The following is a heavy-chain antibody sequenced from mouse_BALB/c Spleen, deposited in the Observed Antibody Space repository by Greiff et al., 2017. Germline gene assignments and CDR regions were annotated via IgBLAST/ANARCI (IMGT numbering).Heavy chain of an antibody. CDR2: ISDGGSYT. D-gene: IGHD2-1*01. V-gene: IGHV5-4*02. J-gene: IGHJ3*01. Sequence: EVKLVESGGGLVKPGGSLKLSCAASGFTFSDYYMYWVRQTPEKRLEWVATISDGGSYTYYPDSVKGRFTISRDNAKNNLYLQMSSLKSEDTAMYYCAREGYGNYDFAYWGQGTLVTVSA. CDR1: GFTFSDYY. CDR3: AREGYGNYDFAY.